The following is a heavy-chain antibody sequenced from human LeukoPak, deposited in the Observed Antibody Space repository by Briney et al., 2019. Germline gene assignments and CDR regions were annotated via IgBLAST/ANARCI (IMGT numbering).Heavy chain of an antibody. Sequence: GGSLRLSCAASGFTFSSYAMSWVRQAPGKGLEWVSAISGSGGSTYYADSVKGRFTISRDNSKNTLYLQMNSLRAEDTVVYYCAKAPRYCSSTSCYRKGEYFQHWGQGTLVTVSS. V-gene: IGHV3-23*01. CDR2: ISGSGGST. J-gene: IGHJ1*01. CDR1: GFTFSSYA. CDR3: AKAPRYCSSTSCYRKGEYFQH. D-gene: IGHD2-2*02.